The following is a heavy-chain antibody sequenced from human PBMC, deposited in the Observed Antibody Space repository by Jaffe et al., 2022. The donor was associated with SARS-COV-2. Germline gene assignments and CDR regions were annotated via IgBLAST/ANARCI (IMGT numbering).Heavy chain of an antibody. Sequence: QVQLQESGPGLVKPSETLSLTCTVSGGSISSYYWSWIRQPPGKGLEWIGYIYYSGSTNYNPSLKSRVTISVDTSKNQFSLKLSSVTAADTAVYYCARGRGWVSAGIAVAGTSMDVWGQGTTVTVSS. V-gene: IGHV4-59*01. D-gene: IGHD6-19*01. J-gene: IGHJ6*02. CDR2: IYYSGST. CDR3: ARGRGWVSAGIAVAGTSMDV. CDR1: GGSISSYY.